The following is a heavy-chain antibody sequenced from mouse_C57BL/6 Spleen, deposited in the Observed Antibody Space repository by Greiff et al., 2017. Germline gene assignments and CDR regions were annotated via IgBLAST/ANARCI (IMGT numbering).Heavy chain of an antibody. CDR1: GYAFTSYW. J-gene: IGHJ2*01. CDR3: EIGDGNY. V-gene: IGHV1-80*01. Sequence: QVQLQQSGAELVKPGASVKISCKASGYAFTSYWMNWVKQRPGKGLEWIGHIYPGDGGTNYNGKFKGKATLTVDKSSSTAYLQLSSLTSEDSAVYFCEIGDGNYWGQGTTLTVSS. D-gene: IGHD2-1*01. CDR2: IYPGDGGT.